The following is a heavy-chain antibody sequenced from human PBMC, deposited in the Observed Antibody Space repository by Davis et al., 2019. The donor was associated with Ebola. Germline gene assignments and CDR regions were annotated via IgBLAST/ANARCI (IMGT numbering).Heavy chain of an antibody. Sequence: ASVKVSCKASGGTFSSYAISWVRQAPGQGLEWMGWISAYNGNTNYAQKLQGRVTMTTDTSTSTAYMELRSLRSDDTAVYYCARWATVVNWFDPWGQGTLVTVSS. D-gene: IGHD4-23*01. CDR3: ARWATVVNWFDP. CDR2: ISAYNGNT. V-gene: IGHV1-18*01. CDR1: GGTFSSYA. J-gene: IGHJ5*02.